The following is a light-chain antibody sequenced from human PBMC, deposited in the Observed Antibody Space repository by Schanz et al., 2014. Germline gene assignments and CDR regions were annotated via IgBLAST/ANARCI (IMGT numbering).Light chain of an antibody. V-gene: IGLV2-11*01. J-gene: IGLJ2*01. Sequence: QSALTQPASVSGSPGQSITISCTGTSSDVGYYNYVSWYQQHPGKAPKLMISDVTRRPSGVPDRFSGSKSANTASLTISGLQAEDEADYYCCSYAGSYVVFGGGTKLTVL. CDR3: CSYAGSYVV. CDR1: SSDVGYYNY. CDR2: DVT.